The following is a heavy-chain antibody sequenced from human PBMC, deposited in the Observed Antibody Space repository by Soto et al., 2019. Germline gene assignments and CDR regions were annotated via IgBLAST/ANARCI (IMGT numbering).Heavy chain of an antibody. CDR2: IYYSGST. CDR3: ARESKYDTSCYPPWFAP. J-gene: IGHJ5*02. CDR1: VASISSGGYY. V-gene: IGHV4-31*03. D-gene: IGHD3-22*01. Sequence: QVQLQESGPGLVKPSQTLSLTCTVSVASISSGGYYWSWIRQHPGEGLEWIGYIYYSGSTSYNPSLKGRVTISVNTAKNQFSLKLSSVTAADTAVYYCARESKYDTSCYPPWFAPWGQGTLVTVSS.